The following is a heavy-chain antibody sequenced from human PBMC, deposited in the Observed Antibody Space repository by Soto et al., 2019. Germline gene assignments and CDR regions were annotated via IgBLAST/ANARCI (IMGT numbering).Heavy chain of an antibody. CDR2: IWYDGSNK. CDR3: ARDSARGDYEILFDY. D-gene: IGHD4-17*01. J-gene: IGHJ4*02. V-gene: IGHV3-33*01. Sequence: GGSLRLSCAASGFTFSSYGMHWVRQAPGKGLEWVAVIWYDGSNKYYADSVKGRFTISRDNSKNTLYLQMNSLRAEDTAVYYCARDSARGDYEILFDYWGQGTLVTVSS. CDR1: GFTFSSYG.